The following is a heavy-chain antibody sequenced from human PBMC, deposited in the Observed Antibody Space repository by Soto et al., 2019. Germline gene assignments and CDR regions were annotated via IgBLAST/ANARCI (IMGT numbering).Heavy chain of an antibody. CDR1: GFTFSSYG. D-gene: IGHD3-22*01. V-gene: IGHV3-30*18. J-gene: IGHJ4*02. CDR3: AKDGYYYDSSGYFDY. CDR2: ISYDGSNK. Sequence: GGSLRLSCAASGFTFSSYGMHWVRQAPGKGLEWVAVISYDGSNKYYADSVKGRFTISRDNSKNTLYLQMNSLRAEDTAVYYCAKDGYYYDSSGYFDYWGQGTLVTVSS.